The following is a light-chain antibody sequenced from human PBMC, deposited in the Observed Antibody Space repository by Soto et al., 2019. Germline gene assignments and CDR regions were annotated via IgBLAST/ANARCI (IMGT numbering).Light chain of an antibody. CDR1: SSDVGGYNF. CDR2: EVS. V-gene: IGLV2-14*01. CDR3: SSYTSNSTPYV. Sequence: QSALTQPASVSGSPGQSITISCTGTSSDVGGYNFVSWYQQHPDKAPQLMVYEVSNRPSGVSNRFSGSKSDNTASLTISGLQAEDEADYYCSSYTSNSTPYVFGTGTKLTVL. J-gene: IGLJ1*01.